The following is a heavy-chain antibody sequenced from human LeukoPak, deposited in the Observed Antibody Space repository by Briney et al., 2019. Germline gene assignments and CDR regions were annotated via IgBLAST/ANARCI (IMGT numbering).Heavy chain of an antibody. D-gene: IGHD3-16*02. CDR1: GFTVSSNY. Sequence: GVLRLSCAASGFTVSSNYMSWVRQAPGKGLEWVSVIYSAGSTYYADSVKGRFTISRDNSKNTLYLQMNSLRAEDTAVYYCAKVGRLGELSAPDYWGQGTLVTVSS. CDR2: IYSAGST. CDR3: AKVGRLGELSAPDY. J-gene: IGHJ4*02. V-gene: IGHV3-53*01.